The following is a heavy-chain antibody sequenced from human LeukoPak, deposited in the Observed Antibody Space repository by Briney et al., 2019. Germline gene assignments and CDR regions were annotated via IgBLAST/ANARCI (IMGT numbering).Heavy chain of an antibody. D-gene: IGHD6-19*01. CDR3: AKVLPGYTSGWDAFDI. J-gene: IGHJ3*02. Sequence: PGRSLRLSCAASGFTFSSYAMHWVRQAPGKGLEWVAVISYDGSNKYYADSVKGRFTIYRDNSKNTLYLQMNSLRAEDTTVYYCAKVLPGYTSGWDAFDIWGQGTMVTVSS. V-gene: IGHV3-30*18. CDR1: GFTFSSYA. CDR2: ISYDGSNK.